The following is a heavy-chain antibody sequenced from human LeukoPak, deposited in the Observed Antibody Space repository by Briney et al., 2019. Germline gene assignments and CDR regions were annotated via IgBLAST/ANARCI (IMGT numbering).Heavy chain of an antibody. V-gene: IGHV3-30*02. Sequence: PGRSLRLSCAASGFTFSSYGMHWVRQAPGKGLEWVAFIRYDGSNKYYADSVKGRFTISRDNSKNTLYLQMNSLRAEDTAVYYCAKEGTDRFLEPSNAFDIWGQGTMVTVSS. CDR1: GFTFSSYG. CDR3: AKEGTDRFLEPSNAFDI. J-gene: IGHJ3*02. CDR2: IRYDGSNK. D-gene: IGHD3-3*01.